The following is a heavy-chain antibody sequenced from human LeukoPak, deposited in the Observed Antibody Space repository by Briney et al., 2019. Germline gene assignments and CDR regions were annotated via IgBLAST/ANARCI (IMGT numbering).Heavy chain of an antibody. CDR3: ARDNSSSWASYYYMDV. CDR1: GGTFSSYA. CDR2: IIPIFGTA. V-gene: IGHV1-69*06. Sequence: SVTVSFKASGGTFSSYAISWVRQAPGQGLEWMGGIIPIFGTANYAQKFQGRVTITADKSTSTAYMELSSLRSEDTAVYYCARDNSSSWASYYYMDVWGKGTTVTVSS. D-gene: IGHD6-13*01. J-gene: IGHJ6*03.